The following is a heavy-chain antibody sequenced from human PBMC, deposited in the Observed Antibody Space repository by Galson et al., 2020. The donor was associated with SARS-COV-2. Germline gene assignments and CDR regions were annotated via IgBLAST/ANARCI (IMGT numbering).Heavy chain of an antibody. CDR2: ISYDGSNK. CDR3: ARDKTYGGNKFASYYFDY. D-gene: IGHD4-17*01. CDR1: GFTFSSYA. Sequence: GESLKISCAASGFTFSSYAMHWVRQAPGKGLEWVAVISYDGSNKYYADSVKGRFTISRDNSKNTLYLQMNSLRAEDTAVYYCARDKTYGGNKFASYYFDYWGQGTLVTVAS. V-gene: IGHV3-30-3*01. J-gene: IGHJ4*02.